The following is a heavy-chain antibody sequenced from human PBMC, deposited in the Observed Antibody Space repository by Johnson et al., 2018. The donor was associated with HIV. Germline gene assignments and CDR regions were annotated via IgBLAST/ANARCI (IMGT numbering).Heavy chain of an antibody. J-gene: IGHJ3*02. CDR3: ARDRVWFGELYAFDI. V-gene: IGHV3-30-3*01. Sequence: QVQLVESGGGVVQPGRSLRLSCAASGFTFSSYAMHWVRQAPAKGLEWVAVISYDGSNKYYADSVKGRFTISRDNSKNTLYLQMNSLRAEDTAVYYCARDRVWFGELYAFDIWGQGTMVTVSS. D-gene: IGHD3-10*01. CDR2: ISYDGSNK. CDR1: GFTFSSYA.